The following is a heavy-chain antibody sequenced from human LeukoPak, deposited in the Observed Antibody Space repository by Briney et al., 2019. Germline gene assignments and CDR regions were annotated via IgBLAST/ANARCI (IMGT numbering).Heavy chain of an antibody. CDR3: TRGLSSHDLLFDS. CDR1: GFIFSGSS. Sequence: QPGGSLRLSCAASGFIFSGSSMNWVRQASGKGLEWVGRIRSKASGYATSYAASMTGRLTISRDDSKNMAYLQMNSLKTEDTAVYFCTRGLSSHDLLFDSWGQGTLVTVSS. CDR2: IRSKASGYAT. J-gene: IGHJ4*02. D-gene: IGHD6-19*01. V-gene: IGHV3-73*01.